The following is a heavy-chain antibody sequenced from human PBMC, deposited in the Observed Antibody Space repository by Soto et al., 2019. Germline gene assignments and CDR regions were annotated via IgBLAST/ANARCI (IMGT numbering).Heavy chain of an antibody. J-gene: IGHJ6*02. CDR3: AKDHLDYRYGMDV. CDR1: GFTFSSYA. CDR2: ISGSGGST. Sequence: EVQLLESGGGLVQPGGSLRLSCAASGFTFSSYAMSWVRQAPGKGLEWVSAISGSGGSTYYADSVKGRFTISRDNSKNPLYLQMNSLRAEDTAVYYCAKDHLDYRYGMDVWGQGTTVTVSS. D-gene: IGHD4-4*01. V-gene: IGHV3-23*01.